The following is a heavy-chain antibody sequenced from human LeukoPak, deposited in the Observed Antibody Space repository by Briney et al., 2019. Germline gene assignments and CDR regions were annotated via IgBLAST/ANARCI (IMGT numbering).Heavy chain of an antibody. CDR2: IGTAGDT. V-gene: IGHV3-13*04. Sequence: GGSLRLSCAASGIDFSSYDMHWVRQTTGKGLEWVSTIGTAGDTYYPGSVKGRFTISRENAKNSLYLQMNSLRAGDTAVYYCARGADAFDIWDQGTMVTVSS. J-gene: IGHJ3*02. CDR3: ARGADAFDI. CDR1: GIDFSSYD.